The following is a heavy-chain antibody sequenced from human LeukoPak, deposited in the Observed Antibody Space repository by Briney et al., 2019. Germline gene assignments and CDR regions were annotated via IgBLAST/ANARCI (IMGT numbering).Heavy chain of an antibody. Sequence: PGGSLRLSCAASGFTFSSYSMNWVRQAPGKGLEWVSSISGSSSYIYYADSVKGRFTISRDNAKNSLYLQMNSLRAEDTAVYYCARGGLGELRYIWFVRWGQGTLVTVSS. D-gene: IGHD3-10*01. V-gene: IGHV3-21*01. CDR3: ARGGLGELRYIWFVR. CDR1: GFTFSSYS. CDR2: ISGSSSYI. J-gene: IGHJ5*02.